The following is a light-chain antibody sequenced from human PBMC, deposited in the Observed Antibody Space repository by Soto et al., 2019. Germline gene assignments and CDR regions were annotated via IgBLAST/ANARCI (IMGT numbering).Light chain of an antibody. J-gene: IGLJ2*01. Sequence: QSVLTQPPSASGTPGQRVTISCSGGNSNIGTNTVNWYQHLPGSAPKLLIYSNNQRPSWVPDRFSGSKSGTSASLAISGLQPDDEADYYCEAWDGSLNVVLFGGGTQLTVL. V-gene: IGLV1-44*01. CDR1: NSNIGTNT. CDR3: EAWDGSLNVVL. CDR2: SNN.